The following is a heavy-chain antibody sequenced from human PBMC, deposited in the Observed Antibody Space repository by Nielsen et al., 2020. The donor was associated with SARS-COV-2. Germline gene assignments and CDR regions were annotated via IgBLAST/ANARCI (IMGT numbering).Heavy chain of an antibody. D-gene: IGHD5-12*01. CDR2: LYDSGST. J-gene: IGHJ6*03. CDR3: ASSSGYDPDSHYYYNMDV. Sequence: SETLSLTCAVSGASICSPTWCRWVRQPPGKGLEWTGQLYDSGSTNYNPSLKSRVTISLDKSKNQFSLRLSSVTAAATAVYYCASSSGYDPDSHYYYNMDVWGKGTMVTVSS. CDR1: GASICSPTW. V-gene: IGHV4-4*02.